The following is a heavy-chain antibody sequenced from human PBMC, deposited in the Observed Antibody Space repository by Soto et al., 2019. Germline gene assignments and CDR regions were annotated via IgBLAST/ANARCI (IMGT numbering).Heavy chain of an antibody. CDR3: ARNMDYYYGPGSGNGHGF. Sequence: QVQLVQSGAEMKEPGDSVRVSCEASGYTFTYYYIHWVRQAPGQGLEWMGWINPKFGDTTYAQDFQGRVSMTRDMSISTVYMELSRLTSDDTAIYYCARNMDYYYGPGSGNGHGFWGQGTTVTVFS. J-gene: IGHJ6*02. V-gene: IGHV1-2*02. D-gene: IGHD3-10*01. CDR1: GYTFTYYY. CDR2: INPKFGDT.